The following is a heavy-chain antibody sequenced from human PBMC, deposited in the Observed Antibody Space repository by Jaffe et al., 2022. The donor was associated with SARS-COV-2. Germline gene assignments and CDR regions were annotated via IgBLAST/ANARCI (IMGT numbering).Heavy chain of an antibody. CDR3: ARDPLYGSEHDY. J-gene: IGHJ4*02. Sequence: EVQLVESGGGLVQSGGSLRLSCAASGFTFSSYSMNWVRQAPGKGLEWVSYISSGGSTIYYTDSVKGRFTISRDNAKNSLYLQMNSLRDEDTAVYYCARDPLYGSEHDYWGQGTLVTVSS. CDR2: ISSGGSTI. V-gene: IGHV3-48*02. CDR1: GFTFSSYS. D-gene: IGHD3-10*01.